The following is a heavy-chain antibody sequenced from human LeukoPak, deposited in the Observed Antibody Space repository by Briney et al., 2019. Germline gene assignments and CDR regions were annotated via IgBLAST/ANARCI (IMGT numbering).Heavy chain of an antibody. CDR1: GFTFSSYS. Sequence: PGGSLRLSCAASGFTFSSYSMNWVRQAPGKGLEWVSSISGDSTYIYHADSVKGRFTISRDNAKNSLYLQMNSLRAEDTAVYYCARGASNPPADYWGQGTLVTVSS. CDR2: ISGDSTYI. CDR3: ARGASNPPADY. V-gene: IGHV3-21*01. J-gene: IGHJ4*02.